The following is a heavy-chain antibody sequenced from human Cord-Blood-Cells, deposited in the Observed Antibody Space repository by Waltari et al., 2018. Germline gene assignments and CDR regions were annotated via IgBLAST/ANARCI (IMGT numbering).Heavy chain of an antibody. V-gene: IGHV1-69*06. D-gene: IGHD3-10*01. Sequence: QVQLVQSGAEVKKPGSSVKVSCTASGGTFSSSAIRWVRQAPGPGLEWKGWIIPIFGTANYAQKFQGRVTITADKSTSTAYMELSSLRSEDTAVYYCARARELLYDGMDVWGQGTTVTVSS. CDR2: IIPIFGTA. CDR1: GGTFSSSA. CDR3: ARARELLYDGMDV. J-gene: IGHJ6*02.